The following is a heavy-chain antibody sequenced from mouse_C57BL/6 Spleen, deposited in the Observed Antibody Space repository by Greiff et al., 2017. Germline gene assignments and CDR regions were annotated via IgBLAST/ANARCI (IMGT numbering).Heavy chain of an antibody. Sequence: QVQLKESGPGLVAPSQSLSITCTVSGFSLTSYGVHWVRQPPGKGLEWLVVIWSDGSTTYNSALKSKLSISKDNSKSQVFLKMNSLQTDDTAMYYCASAYYYGRAMDYWGQGTSVTVSS. CDR3: ASAYYYGRAMDY. V-gene: IGHV2-6*03. D-gene: IGHD1-1*01. CDR2: IWSDGST. J-gene: IGHJ4*01. CDR1: GFSLTSYG.